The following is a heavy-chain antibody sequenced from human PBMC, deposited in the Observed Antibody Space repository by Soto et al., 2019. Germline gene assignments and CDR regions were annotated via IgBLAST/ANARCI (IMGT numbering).Heavy chain of an antibody. CDR1: GFTFSGYN. CDR2: IKSDSSGT. J-gene: IGHJ4*02. Sequence: EVQLVESGGGLVQPGGSLRLSCAASGFTFSGYNMNWVRQAPGKGLEWISCIKSDSSGTWYADSVEGRFTMSRDNAKNSLYLQMNSLRDEDTTVYFCARDSNRTSDYWIQGTLVAVSS. V-gene: IGHV3-48*02. CDR3: ARDSNRTSDY.